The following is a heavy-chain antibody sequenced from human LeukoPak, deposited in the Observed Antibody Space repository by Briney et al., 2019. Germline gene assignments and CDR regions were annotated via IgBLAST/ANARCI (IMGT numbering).Heavy chain of an antibody. Sequence: RPEGSLRLSCAASGFTFSSYWMTWVRQAPGKGLAWVANIKQDGSAKYYMDSVKGRFTISRDNAKNSLYLQMNSLGVEDTAVYYCARVNPLMAPGAVDIWGQGTKVAVSS. CDR1: GFTFSSYW. D-gene: IGHD2-8*01. J-gene: IGHJ3*02. CDR3: ARVNPLMAPGAVDI. CDR2: IKQDGSAK. V-gene: IGHV3-7*01.